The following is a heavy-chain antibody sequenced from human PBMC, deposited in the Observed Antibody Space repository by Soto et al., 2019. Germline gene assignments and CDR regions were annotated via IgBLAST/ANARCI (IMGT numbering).Heavy chain of an antibody. Sequence: QVQLVQSGAEVKKPGSSVKVSCKASGGTFSSYAISWVRQAPGQGLEWMGGIIPIFGTANYAQKFQGRVTITADESTSTAYMELSSLRSEDTAVYYCARVGQLVQAVGASYYFDYWGQGTLVTVSS. J-gene: IGHJ4*02. CDR1: GGTFSSYA. CDR2: IIPIFGTA. V-gene: IGHV1-69*12. CDR3: ARVGQLVQAVGASYYFDY. D-gene: IGHD6-13*01.